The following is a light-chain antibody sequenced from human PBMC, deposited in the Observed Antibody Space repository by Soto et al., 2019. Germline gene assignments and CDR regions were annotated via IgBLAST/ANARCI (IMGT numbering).Light chain of an antibody. V-gene: IGKV3-15*01. Sequence: IWVTKCPSALPVSPGERSTLSCRASPGLGSSFVWYQQKPGQTPKLLRYDASTMATGVQARFSGGGSGTAFTITVKSLQSEDVEVYYCQRYNSWPLCFGGGTKVDI. J-gene: IGKJ4*01. CDR2: DAS. CDR1: PGLGSS. CDR3: QRYNSWPLC.